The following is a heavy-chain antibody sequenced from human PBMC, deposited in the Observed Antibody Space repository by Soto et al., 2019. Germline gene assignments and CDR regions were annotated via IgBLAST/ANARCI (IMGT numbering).Heavy chain of an antibody. CDR2: IYYSGST. CDR1: GGSISSGGYY. D-gene: IGHD2-2*01. CDR3: AGHCSSNCLYVPPRNFAMDV. Sequence: TLSLTCTVSGGSISSGGYYWSWIRQPPGKGLEWIGSIYYSGSTSSNPSLKCRFTISVDTSKNQFALKLSAVLPADTAVYYCAGHCSSNCLYVPPRNFAMDVWGQGTTVTVSS. J-gene: IGHJ6*02. V-gene: IGHV4-31*03.